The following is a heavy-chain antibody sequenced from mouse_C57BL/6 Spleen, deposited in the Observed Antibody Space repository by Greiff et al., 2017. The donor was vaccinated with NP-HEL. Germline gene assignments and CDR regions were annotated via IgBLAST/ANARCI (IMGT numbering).Heavy chain of an antibody. Sequence: QVQLQQSGAELVRPGASVTLSCKASGYTFTDYEMHWVKQTPVHGLEWIGAIDPETGGTAYNQKFKGKAILTADKSSSTAYMELRSLTSEDSAVYYCTRDDYYGSSYWGFDYWGQGTTLTVSS. D-gene: IGHD1-1*01. CDR2: IDPETGGT. J-gene: IGHJ2*01. CDR1: GYTFTDYE. V-gene: IGHV1-15*01. CDR3: TRDDYYGSSYWGFDY.